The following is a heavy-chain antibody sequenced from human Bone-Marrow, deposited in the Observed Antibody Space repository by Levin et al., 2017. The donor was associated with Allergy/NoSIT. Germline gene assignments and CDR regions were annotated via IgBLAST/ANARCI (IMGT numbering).Heavy chain of an antibody. J-gene: IGHJ4*02. V-gene: IGHV3-7*04. Sequence: GVSLRLSCAASGFSFSTYWMTWVRQAPGKGLEWVANIKQDGSEKNYVDSVKGRFTISRDNAKNSLYLQMNSLRAEDTAVYYCARDSALYSSGSYYYWGQGTLVTVSS. D-gene: IGHD3-10*01. CDR2: IKQDGSEK. CDR1: GFSFSTYW. CDR3: ARDSALYSSGSYYY.